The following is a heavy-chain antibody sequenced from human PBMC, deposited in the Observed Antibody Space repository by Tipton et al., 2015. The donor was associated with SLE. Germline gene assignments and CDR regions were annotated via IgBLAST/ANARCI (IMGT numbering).Heavy chain of an antibody. D-gene: IGHD5-12*01. Sequence: SLRLSCAAPGFTFSSYVMSWVRQAPGKGLEWVANIKQDGSEKYYVDSVKGRFTISRDNARNSLYLQMNSLRAEDTAVYYCARARGGYDLDYWGQGTLVTVSS. V-gene: IGHV3-7*01. CDR3: ARARGGYDLDY. CDR1: GFTFSSYV. J-gene: IGHJ4*02. CDR2: IKQDGSEK.